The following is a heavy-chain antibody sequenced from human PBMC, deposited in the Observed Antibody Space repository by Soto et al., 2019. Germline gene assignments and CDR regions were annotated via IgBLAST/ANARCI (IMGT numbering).Heavy chain of an antibody. CDR2: IIPIFGTA. Sequence: ASVKVSCKASGGTFSSYAISWVRQAPGQGLEWMGGIIPIFGTANYAQKFQGRVTITADESTSTAYMELSSLRSEDTAVYYCASKGYCSGGSCYSRPHYYGMDVWGQGTTVTVSS. J-gene: IGHJ6*02. CDR1: GGTFSSYA. CDR3: ASKGYCSGGSCYSRPHYYGMDV. D-gene: IGHD2-15*01. V-gene: IGHV1-69*13.